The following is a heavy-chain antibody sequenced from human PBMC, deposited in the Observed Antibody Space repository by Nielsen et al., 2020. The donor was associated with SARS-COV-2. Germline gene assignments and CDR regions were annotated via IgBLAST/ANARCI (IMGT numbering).Heavy chain of an antibody. J-gene: IGHJ4*02. V-gene: IGHV1-18*04. CDR2: VSGYNGKV. Sequence: ASVQVSCKASGYIFSSYGIMWVRQAPGQGMEGMGWVSGYNGKVNYAQQFEGRVTVTTDRSKNTAYLELKKLRYDDTAVYFCANAGGGLGATGASDWGQGSLVTVSS. CDR3: ANAGGGLGATGASD. CDR1: GYIFSSYG. D-gene: IGHD1-26*01.